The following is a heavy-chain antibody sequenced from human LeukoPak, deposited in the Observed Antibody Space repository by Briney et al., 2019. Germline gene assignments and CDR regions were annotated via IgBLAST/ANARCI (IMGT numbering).Heavy chain of an antibody. D-gene: IGHD4-11*01. CDR2: IYCSGST. CDR3: ARADYSNYGDAFDI. V-gene: IGHV4-61*01. CDR1: GGSVSSGSYY. J-gene: IGHJ3*02. Sequence: SETLSLTCTVSGGSVSSGSYYWSWIRQPPGKGLEWIGYIYCSGSTNYNPSLKSRVTISVDASKNQFSLKLSSVTAADTAVYCCARADYSNYGDAFDIWGQGTMVTVSS.